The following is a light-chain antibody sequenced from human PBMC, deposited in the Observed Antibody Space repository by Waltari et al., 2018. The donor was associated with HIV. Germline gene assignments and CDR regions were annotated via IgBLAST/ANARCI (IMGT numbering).Light chain of an antibody. CDR2: DVS. V-gene: IGLV2-11*01. CDR1: SSDIGVYNY. Sequence: QSALTQPRSVSGSPGQSVTISCTGTSSDIGVYNYVSWYQQHAGKAPKLVIYDVSKRPSCVPDRFSGSKSGNTASLTISGLQPEDEADYHCCSYGGRRIFAGGTKLTVL. J-gene: IGLJ2*01. CDR3: CSYGGRRI.